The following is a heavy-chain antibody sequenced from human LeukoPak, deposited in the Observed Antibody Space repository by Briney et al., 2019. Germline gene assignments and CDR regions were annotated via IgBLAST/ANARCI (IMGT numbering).Heavy chain of an antibody. CDR1: GYSISSGYY. V-gene: IGHV4-38-2*02. CDR2: IYYSGST. Sequence: SETLSLTCTVSGYSISSGYYWAWVRQPPGKGLEWIGSIYYSGSTYYNPSLKSRVTISLDTSKNQFSLRLRSVTAADTAVYYCARDCPYIAVAGIRSDAFDIWGQGTMVTVSS. J-gene: IGHJ3*02. D-gene: IGHD6-19*01. CDR3: ARDCPYIAVAGIRSDAFDI.